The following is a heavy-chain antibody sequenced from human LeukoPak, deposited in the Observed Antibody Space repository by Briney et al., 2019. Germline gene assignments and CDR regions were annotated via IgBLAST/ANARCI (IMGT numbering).Heavy chain of an antibody. CDR3: AKDRASTGSGWFFDY. J-gene: IGHJ4*02. CDR1: GFTFSSYW. D-gene: IGHD6-19*01. CDR2: ISGSGGST. V-gene: IGHV3-23*01. Sequence: AGGSLRLSCAASGFTFSSYWMSWVRQAPGKGLEWVSAISGSGGSTYYADSVKGRFTISRDNSKNTLYLQMNCLRAEDTAVYYCAKDRASTGSGWFFDYWGQGTLVTVSS.